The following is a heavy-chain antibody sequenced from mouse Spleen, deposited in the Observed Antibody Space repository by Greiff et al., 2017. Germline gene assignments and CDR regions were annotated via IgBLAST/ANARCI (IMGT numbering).Heavy chain of an antibody. CDR1: GYTFTSYW. CDR2: INPNNGGT. J-gene: IGHJ1*01. D-gene: IGHD4-1*01. Sequence: VQLQQSGAELAKPGASVKLSCKASGYTFTSYWMHWVKQRPGQGLEWIGYINPNNGGTIYNQKFKGKATLTVDKSSSTAYMELRSLTSEDTAVYYCARPWEIADWYFDVWGAGTTVTVSS. CDR3: ARPWEIADWYFDV. V-gene: IGHV1-7*01.